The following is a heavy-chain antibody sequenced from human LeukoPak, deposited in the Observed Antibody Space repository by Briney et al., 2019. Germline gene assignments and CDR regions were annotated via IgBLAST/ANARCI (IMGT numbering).Heavy chain of an antibody. D-gene: IGHD3-16*02. V-gene: IGHV4-34*01. J-gene: IGHJ4*02. CDR3: ARGGYDYVWGSYRRQIPFDY. Sequence: PSETLSLTCAVYGVSFSGYYWSWIRQPPGKGLEWIGEINHSGSTNYNPSLKSRVTISVDTSKIQFSLKLSSVTAADTAVYYCARGGYDYVWGSYRRQIPFDYWGQGTLVTVSS. CDR1: GVSFSGYY. CDR2: INHSGST.